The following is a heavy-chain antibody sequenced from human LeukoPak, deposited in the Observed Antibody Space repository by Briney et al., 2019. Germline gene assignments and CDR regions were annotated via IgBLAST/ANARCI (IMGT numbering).Heavy chain of an antibody. V-gene: IGHV1-2*02. CDR3: ARGGYYPGY. CDR1: GYTXTSXY. J-gene: IGHJ4*02. Sequence: ASVKVSCKASGYTXTSXYXXXXXXXXGQXXXXXGWINPNSGGTXSAQNFQGRVTMTRDTSISTAYMELSRLDSDDTAVYYCARGGYYPGYWGQGTLVTVSS. CDR2: INPNSGGT. D-gene: IGHD2-15*01.